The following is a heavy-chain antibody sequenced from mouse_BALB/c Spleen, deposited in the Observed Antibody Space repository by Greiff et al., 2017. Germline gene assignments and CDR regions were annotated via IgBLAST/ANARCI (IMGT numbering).Heavy chain of an antibody. CDR2: ISNLAYSI. Sequence: EVQLVESGGGLVQPGGSRKLSCAASGFTFSDYGMAWVRQAPGKGPEWVAFISNLAYSIYYADTVTGRFTISRENAKNTLYLEMSSLRSEDTAMYYCARDGSGNWYFDVWGAGTTVTVSS. D-gene: IGHD4-1*01. J-gene: IGHJ1*01. CDR1: GFTFSDYG. CDR3: ARDGSGNWYFDV. V-gene: IGHV5-15*02.